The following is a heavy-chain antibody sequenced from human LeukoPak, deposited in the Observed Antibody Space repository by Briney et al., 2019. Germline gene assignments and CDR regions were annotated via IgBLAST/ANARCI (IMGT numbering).Heavy chain of an antibody. Sequence: GGSLRLSCAASGFTFDDYAMHWVRQTPGKGLEWVSLITWDGGGTYYADSVKGRFTISKDNGKNSLYLQMNSLRAEDTALYFCARGGYRSTQTKFDYWGQGTLVTVSS. D-gene: IGHD6-13*01. CDR1: GFTFDDYA. V-gene: IGHV3-43D*03. CDR3: ARGGYRSTQTKFDY. J-gene: IGHJ4*02. CDR2: ITWDGGGT.